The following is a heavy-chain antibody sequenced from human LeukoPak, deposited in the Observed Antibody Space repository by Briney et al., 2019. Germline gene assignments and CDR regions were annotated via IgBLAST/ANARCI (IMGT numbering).Heavy chain of an antibody. Sequence: PGGSLRLSCAASGFTFSDYYMNWIRQAPGKGLEWVSHSSSSGSTIYYADSVKGRFTISRDNAKNSLYLQMNSLRAEDTAVYYCAKDLWAPSWGQGTLVTVSS. CDR2: SSSSGSTI. D-gene: IGHD3-16*01. CDR1: GFTFSDYY. CDR3: AKDLWAPS. J-gene: IGHJ5*02. V-gene: IGHV3-11*01.